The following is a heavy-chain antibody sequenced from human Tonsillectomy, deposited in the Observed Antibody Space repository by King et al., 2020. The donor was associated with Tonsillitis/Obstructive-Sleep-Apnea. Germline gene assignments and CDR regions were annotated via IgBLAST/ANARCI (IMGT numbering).Heavy chain of an antibody. CDR2: ISYDGSNK. D-gene: IGHD3-3*01. Sequence: VQLVESGGGVVQPGRSLRLSCAVSGFTFSSYGMHWVRQAPGKGLEWVAVISYDGSNKYYADSVKGRFTISRDNSKNTLYLQMNSRRAEDTAVYYCAKVTLRFLSQPFDAFDIWGQGTMVTVSS. CDR1: GFTFSSYG. J-gene: IGHJ3*02. CDR3: AKVTLRFLSQPFDAFDI. V-gene: IGHV3-30*18.